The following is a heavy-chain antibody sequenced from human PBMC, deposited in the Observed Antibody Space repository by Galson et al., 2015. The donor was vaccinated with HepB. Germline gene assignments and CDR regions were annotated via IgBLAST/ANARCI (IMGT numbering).Heavy chain of an antibody. V-gene: IGHV1-24*01. CDR2: FDPEDGET. D-gene: IGHD2-2*02. CDR1: GYTLTELS. J-gene: IGHJ3*02. CDR3: AREGIGVVVPTAIRAFDI. Sequence: SVKVSCKVSGYTLTELSMHWVRQAPGKGLEWMGGFDPEDGETIYAQKFQGIVTMTEDTSTDTAYMELSSLRSADTAVYYCAREGIGVVVPTAIRAFDIWGQGTMVTVSS.